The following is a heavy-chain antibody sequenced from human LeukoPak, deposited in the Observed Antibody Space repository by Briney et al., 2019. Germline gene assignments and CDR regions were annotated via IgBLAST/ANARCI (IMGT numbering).Heavy chain of an antibody. V-gene: IGHV1-2*06. CDR1: GYTFTGYY. CDR2: INPNSGGT. Sequence: ALVKVSCKASGYTFTGYYMHWVRQAPGQGLEWMGRINPNSGGTNYAQKFQGRVTMTRDTSISTAYMELSRLRSDDTAVYYCARGESYSSSPDVWGQGTTVTVSS. CDR3: ARGESYSSSPDV. J-gene: IGHJ6*02. D-gene: IGHD6-13*01.